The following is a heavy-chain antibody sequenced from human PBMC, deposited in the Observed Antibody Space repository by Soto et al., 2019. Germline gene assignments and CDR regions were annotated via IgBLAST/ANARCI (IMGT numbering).Heavy chain of an antibody. Sequence: SETLSLTCTVSGVSISNSSYYWGWIGRPPGKGLGWIGSIYYSGITYYNPSLKSRDTISVDTSKNQSSLKLTSVTGADTPVYYCARHGSSWGQGPLFTVSS. V-gene: IGHV4-39*01. CDR2: IYYSGIT. CDR1: GVSISNSSYY. J-gene: IGHJ4*02. CDR3: ARHGSS.